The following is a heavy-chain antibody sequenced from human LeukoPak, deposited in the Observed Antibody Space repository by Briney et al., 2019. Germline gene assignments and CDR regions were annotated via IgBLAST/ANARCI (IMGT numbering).Heavy chain of an antibody. V-gene: IGHV3-53*01. CDR3: ARPFYGDYSLDAFDI. Sequence: GGSLRLSCAASGFTVSSNYMSWVRQAPGKGLEWVSVIYSGGSTYYADSVKGRFTISRDNSKNTLYLQMNSLRAEDTAVYYRARPFYGDYSLDAFDIWGQGTMVTVSS. CDR1: GFTVSSNY. CDR2: IYSGGST. D-gene: IGHD4-17*01. J-gene: IGHJ3*02.